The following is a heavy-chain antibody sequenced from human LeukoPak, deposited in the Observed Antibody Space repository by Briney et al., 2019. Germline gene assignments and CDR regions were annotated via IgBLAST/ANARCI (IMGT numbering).Heavy chain of an antibody. D-gene: IGHD6-13*01. Sequence: GGSLRLSCAASGFTFSSYGMHWVRQAPGKGLEWVAFIRYDGSNKYYADSVKGRFTISRDNSKNTLYLQMNSLRAEDTAVYYCAKDKGYSSSDAFDIWGQGTMVTVSS. CDR2: IRYDGSNK. CDR3: AKDKGYSSSDAFDI. J-gene: IGHJ3*02. V-gene: IGHV3-30*02. CDR1: GFTFSSYG.